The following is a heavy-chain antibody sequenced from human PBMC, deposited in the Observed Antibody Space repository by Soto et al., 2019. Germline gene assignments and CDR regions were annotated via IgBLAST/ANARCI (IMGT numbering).Heavy chain of an antibody. D-gene: IGHD2-2*02. J-gene: IGHJ5*02. CDR2: IWYDGSNK. Sequence: QPGGSLRLSCAASGFTFSSYGMHWVRQAPGKGLEWVAVIWYDGSNKYYADSVKGRFTISRDNSKNTLYLQMNSLRAEDTAVYYCARDRLRYFRRTRCYTYWFDPWGQGTLVTVSS. V-gene: IGHV3-33*01. CDR1: GFTFSSYG. CDR3: ARDRLRYFRRTRCYTYWFDP.